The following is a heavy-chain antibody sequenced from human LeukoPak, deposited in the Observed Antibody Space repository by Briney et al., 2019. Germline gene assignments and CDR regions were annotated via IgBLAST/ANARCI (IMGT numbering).Heavy chain of an antibody. CDR3: ARGRSTWGYTHYYMDV. Sequence: QSGGSLRLSCAASGFTFSSYAMSWVRLAPGKGLKWVSSISGGDGSTYYANSVKGRFTISRDNSKNTLYLQMNSLRAEDTAVYYCARGRSTWGYTHYYMDVWGKGTTVTVSS. V-gene: IGHV3-23*01. J-gene: IGHJ6*03. CDR1: GFTFSSYA. D-gene: IGHD2-2*01. CDR2: ISGGDGST.